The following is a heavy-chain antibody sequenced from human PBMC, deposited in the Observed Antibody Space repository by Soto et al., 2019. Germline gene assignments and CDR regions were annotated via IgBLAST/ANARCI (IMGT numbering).Heavy chain of an antibody. CDR1: GFTFTSDG. CDR3: VSDRGYGHASVPYS. J-gene: IGHJ4*02. CDR2: ISYDGGLQ. D-gene: IGHD5-18*01. V-gene: IGHV3-30*03. Sequence: QAHLVESGGGVVQPGRSLRLSCAASGFTFTSDGMHWFRQAPGTRLEWVAVISYDGGLQHYADSVKGRFTISRDNSKNMVLLQMNSLRAEDTAVYYCVSDRGYGHASVPYSWGQGTLVSVSS.